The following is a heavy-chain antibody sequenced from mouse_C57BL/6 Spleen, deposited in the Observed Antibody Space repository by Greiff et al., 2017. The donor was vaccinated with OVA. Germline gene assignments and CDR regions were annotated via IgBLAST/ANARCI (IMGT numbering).Heavy chain of an antibody. D-gene: IGHD4-1*01. CDR3: ARGGNWGPFDY. V-gene: IGHV3-6*01. J-gene: IGHJ2*01. Sequence: EVKLQESGPGLVKPSQSLSLTCSVTGYSITSGYYWNWIRQFPGNKLEWMGYISYDGSNNYNPSLKNRISITRDTSKNQFFLKLNSVTTEDTATYYCARGGNWGPFDYWGQGTTLTVSS. CDR2: ISYDGSN. CDR1: GYSITSGYY.